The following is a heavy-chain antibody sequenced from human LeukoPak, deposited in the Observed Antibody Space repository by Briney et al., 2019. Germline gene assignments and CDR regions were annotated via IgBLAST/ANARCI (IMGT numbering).Heavy chain of an antibody. CDR3: ARWCSSTSCYDAFDI. D-gene: IGHD2-2*01. Sequence: SVKVSCKASGGTFSTYTFSWVRQAPGQGLEWIGRIITIFGAANYAQKFQGRVTISADESTGTVYMELRSLRSEDTAVYYCARWCSSTSCYDAFDIWGQGTMVTVSS. J-gene: IGHJ3*02. CDR2: IITIFGAA. V-gene: IGHV1-69*13. CDR1: GGTFSTYT.